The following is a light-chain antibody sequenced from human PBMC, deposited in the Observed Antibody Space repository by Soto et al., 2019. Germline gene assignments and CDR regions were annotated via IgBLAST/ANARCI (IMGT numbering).Light chain of an antibody. V-gene: IGLV1-44*01. CDR1: SSNIGSNS. CDR2: SNN. CDR3: AAWEDSLNVVI. J-gene: IGLJ7*01. Sequence: QSVLTQPPSASGTPGQGVTISFSGSSSNIGSNSVNWYQQFPGTAHKLLIYSNNQRPSGVPDRFSGPKSGTSASLAISGLQSEDEADYYCAAWEDSLNVVIFGGGTPLTVL.